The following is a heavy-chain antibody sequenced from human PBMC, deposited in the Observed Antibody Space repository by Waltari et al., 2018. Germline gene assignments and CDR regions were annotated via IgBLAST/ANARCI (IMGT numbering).Heavy chain of an antibody. CDR3: ARVARGTLYDAFDI. Sequence: EVQLIESGGGLVQTGGSLRLSCVASVLAVRTSFMSWVRQAPGKGLEWVSAIFSGDTTYYTDSVKGRFSTSRDNSKNTLFLQMNSLRAEDTAVYYCARVARGTLYDAFDIWGQGTMVTVSS. V-gene: IGHV3-66*01. CDR2: IFSGDTT. D-gene: IGHD1-26*01. CDR1: VLAVRTSF. J-gene: IGHJ3*02.